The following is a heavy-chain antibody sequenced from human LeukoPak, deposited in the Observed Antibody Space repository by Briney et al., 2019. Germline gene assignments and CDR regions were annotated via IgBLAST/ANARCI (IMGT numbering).Heavy chain of an antibody. D-gene: IGHD3-10*01. CDR2: IYYSGST. CDR1: GGSISSSSYY. J-gene: IGHJ4*02. CDR3: ARDFSGSYYNDY. Sequence: SETLSLTCTVSGGSISSSSYYWGWIRQPPGKGLEWIGSIYYSGSTYYNPSLKSRVTISVDTSKNQFSLKLSSVTAADTAVYYCARDFSGSYYNDYWGQGTLVTVSS. V-gene: IGHV4-39*07.